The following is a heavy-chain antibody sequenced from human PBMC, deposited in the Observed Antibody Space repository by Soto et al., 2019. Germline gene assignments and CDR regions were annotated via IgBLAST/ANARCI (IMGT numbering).Heavy chain of an antibody. CDR2: INSDGSST. Sequence: PGGSLRLSCAASGFTFSSYWMHWVRQAPGKGLVWVSRINSDGSSTSYADSVKGRFTISRDNAKNTLYLQMNSLRAEDTALYYCARESRSGGWSDAFDIWGQGTMVTVSS. D-gene: IGHD2-15*01. CDR3: ARESRSGGWSDAFDI. CDR1: GFTFSSYW. V-gene: IGHV3-74*01. J-gene: IGHJ3*02.